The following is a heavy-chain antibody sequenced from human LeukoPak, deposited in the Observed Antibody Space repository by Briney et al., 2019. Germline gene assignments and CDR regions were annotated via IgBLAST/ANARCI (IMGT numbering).Heavy chain of an antibody. CDR1: GFTFSSYG. Sequence: GGSLRLSCAASGFTFSSYGMHWVRQAPGKGLEWVAVISYDGSNKYYADSVKGRFTISRDNSKNTLYLQMNSLRAEDTAVYYCARDQYRGRDMDVWGKGTTVTVSS. J-gene: IGHJ6*03. CDR3: ARDQYRGRDMDV. V-gene: IGHV3-30*03. D-gene: IGHD2-2*01. CDR2: ISYDGSNK.